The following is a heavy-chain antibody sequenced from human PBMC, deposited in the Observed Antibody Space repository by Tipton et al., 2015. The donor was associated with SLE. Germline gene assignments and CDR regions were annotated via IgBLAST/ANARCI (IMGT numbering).Heavy chain of an antibody. CDR2: IYYSGST. J-gene: IGHJ5*02. V-gene: IGHV4-39*07. CDR3: ARDRSTDTLHWFDP. CDR1: GGSISSSSYY. D-gene: IGHD2-2*01. Sequence: TLSLTCTVSGGSISSSSYYWGWIRQPPGKGLEWIGSIYYSGSTYYNPSLKSRVTISVDTSKNQISLHLDSVTPEDTAVYYCARDRSTDTLHWFDPWGQGTLVTVSS.